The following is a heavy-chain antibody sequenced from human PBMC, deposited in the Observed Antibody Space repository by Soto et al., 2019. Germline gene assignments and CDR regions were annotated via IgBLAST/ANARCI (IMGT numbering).Heavy chain of an antibody. J-gene: IGHJ5*02. CDR2: IWYDGSNK. Sequence: PGGSLRLSCAASGFTFSSYGMHWVRQAPGKGLEWVAVIWYDGSNKYYADSVKGRFTISRDNSKNTLYLQMNSLRAEDTAVYYCARELRATMIVVVNNPNWFDPWGQGTLVTAPQ. CDR3: ARELRATMIVVVNNPNWFDP. V-gene: IGHV3-33*01. CDR1: GFTFSSYG. D-gene: IGHD3-22*01.